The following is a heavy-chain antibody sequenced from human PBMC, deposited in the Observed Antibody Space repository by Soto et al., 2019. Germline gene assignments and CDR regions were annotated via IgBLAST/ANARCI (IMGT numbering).Heavy chain of an antibody. CDR2: ISGSGGST. J-gene: IGHJ5*02. CDR1: GFTFSSYA. CDR3: AKDPRSPAGDNWFDP. D-gene: IGHD6-13*01. Sequence: GGSLRLSXAASGFTFSSYAMSWARQAPGKGLEWVSAISGSGGSTYYADSVKGRFTISRDNSKNTLYLQMNSLRAEDTAVYYCAKDPRSPAGDNWFDPWGQGTLVTVPS. V-gene: IGHV3-23*01.